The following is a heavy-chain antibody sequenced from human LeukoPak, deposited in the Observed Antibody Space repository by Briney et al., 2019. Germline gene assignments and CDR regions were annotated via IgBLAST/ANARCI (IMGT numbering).Heavy chain of an antibody. J-gene: IGHJ4*02. V-gene: IGHV1-2*02. CDR2: INPNSGGT. D-gene: IGHD7-27*01. CDR1: GYTFTGYY. Sequence: ASVKVSCKASGYTFTGYYMHWVRQAPGQGLEWMGWINPNSGGTNYAQKFQGRVTMTRDTSISTAYMELSRLRSDDTAVYYCARSNWGAAASTFDYWGQGTLVTVSS. CDR3: ARSNWGAAASTFDY.